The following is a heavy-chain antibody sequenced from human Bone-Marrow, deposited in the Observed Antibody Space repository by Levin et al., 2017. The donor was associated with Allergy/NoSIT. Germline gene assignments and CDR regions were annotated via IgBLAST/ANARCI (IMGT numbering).Heavy chain of an antibody. CDR2: IYSSDST. D-gene: IGHD5/OR15-5a*01. Sequence: PSETLSLTCTVSGGSVSSDDLYWSWIRQPPGKGLEWIGYIYSSDSTYYNPSLKSRVTISVDTSKNQFSLKLTSVTAADTAVYYCATVRAVMSTPFDNWGQGTLVTVSS. J-gene: IGHJ4*02. CDR1: GGSVSSDDLY. CDR3: ATVRAVMSTPFDN. V-gene: IGHV4-30-4*01.